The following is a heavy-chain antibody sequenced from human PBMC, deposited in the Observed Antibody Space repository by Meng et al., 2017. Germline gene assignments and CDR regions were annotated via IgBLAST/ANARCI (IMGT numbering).Heavy chain of an antibody. V-gene: IGHV1-69*01. J-gene: IGHJ4*02. CDR3: ARERLDYYDSSGYYLGGFDY. Sequence: QVQLVQSGAEVKKPGSSGKVSCKASGGTFSSYAISWVRQAPGQGLEWMGGIIPIFGTANYAQKFQGRVTITADESTSTAYMELSSLRSEDTAVYYCARERLDYYDSSGYYLGGFDYWGQGTLVTVSS. D-gene: IGHD3-22*01. CDR2: IIPIFGTA. CDR1: GGTFSSYA.